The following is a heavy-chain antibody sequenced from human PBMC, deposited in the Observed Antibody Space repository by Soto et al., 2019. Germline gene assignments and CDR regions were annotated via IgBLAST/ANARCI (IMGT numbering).Heavy chain of an antibody. V-gene: IGHV4-59*01. Sequence: LSLTCTVSGGSISTYYWSWIRRPPGKGLEWIGYIYNSGSTHSNPSLQSRVTISVDTSKNQFSLKLSSVTAADTAIYYCARARITMVREVIKYNMDVWGQGTTVTVSS. J-gene: IGHJ6*02. CDR1: GGSISTYY. D-gene: IGHD3-10*01. CDR3: ARARITMVREVIKYNMDV. CDR2: IYNSGST.